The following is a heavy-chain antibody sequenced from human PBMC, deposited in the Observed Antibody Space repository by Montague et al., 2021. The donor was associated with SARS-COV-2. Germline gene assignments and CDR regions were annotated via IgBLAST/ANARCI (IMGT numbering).Heavy chain of an antibody. CDR1: GDSVAKHRRT. CDR2: TYYKSKWLN. CDR3: ARWDIPRGTFSV. J-gene: IGHJ3*01. Sequence: CAISGDSVAKHRRTSDENTHEPSHVSDSHGGTYYKSKWLNDHRGSVRSRMIINPDTSRNQFSLQLNSVTPEDTAVYYCARWDIPRGTFSVWGQGTMVTVSS. D-gene: IGHD3-16*01. V-gene: IGHV6-1*01.